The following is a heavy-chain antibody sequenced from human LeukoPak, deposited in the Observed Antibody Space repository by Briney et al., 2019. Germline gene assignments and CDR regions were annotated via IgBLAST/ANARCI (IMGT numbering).Heavy chain of an antibody. CDR2: IYYSGST. V-gene: IGHV4-59*01. CDR1: GFTFSSYA. J-gene: IGHJ4*02. CDR3: ARVRSSGPEFDY. Sequence: LRLSCAASGFTFSSYAMHWIRQPPGKGLEWIGYIYYSGSTNYNPSLKSRVTISVDTSKNQFSLKLSSVTAADTAVYYCARVRSSGPEFDYWGQGTLVTVSS. D-gene: IGHD3-22*01.